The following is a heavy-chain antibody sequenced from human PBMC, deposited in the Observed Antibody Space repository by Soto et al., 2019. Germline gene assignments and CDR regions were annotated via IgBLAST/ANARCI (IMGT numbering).Heavy chain of an antibody. CDR1: GGSFSGYY. CDR2: INHSGST. Sequence: SETLSLTCAVYGGSFSGYYWSWIRQPPGKGLEWIGEINHSGSTNYNPSLKSRVTISVDTSKNQFSLKLSSVTAADTAVYYCAMRPDCTNGVCYPWGQGTLVTVSS. CDR3: AMRPDCTNGVCYP. V-gene: IGHV4-34*01. D-gene: IGHD2-8*01. J-gene: IGHJ5*02.